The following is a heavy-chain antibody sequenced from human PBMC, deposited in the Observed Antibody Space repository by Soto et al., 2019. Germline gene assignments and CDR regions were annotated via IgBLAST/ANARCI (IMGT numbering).Heavy chain of an antibody. D-gene: IGHD4-4*01. CDR3: ARSTLLMTTGAYYGMDV. J-gene: IGHJ6*02. V-gene: IGHV3-21*01. Sequence: EVQLVESGGGLVKPGGSLRLSCAASGFTFSSYSMNWVRQAPGKGLEWVSSISSSSSYIYYADSVQGRFTISRDNAKNSLYLQMNSLRDEDTAVYYCARSTLLMTTGAYYGMDVWGQGTTVTVSS. CDR1: GFTFSSYS. CDR2: ISSSSSYI.